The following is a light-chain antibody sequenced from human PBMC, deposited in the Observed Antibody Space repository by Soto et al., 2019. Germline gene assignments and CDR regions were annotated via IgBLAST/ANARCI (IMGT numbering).Light chain of an antibody. CDR2: GTS. J-gene: IGKJ1*01. CDR1: ERIYSAY. CDR3: QQYGSSPRT. Sequence: VLTQSPGTLSLSRGERATLSCRASERIYSAYLGWYQQKPGQAPRLLIYGTSSRATGIPDRFSGSGSGTDFTLTISRLEPEDFAVYYCQQYGSSPRTFGQGTKVDI. V-gene: IGKV3-20*01.